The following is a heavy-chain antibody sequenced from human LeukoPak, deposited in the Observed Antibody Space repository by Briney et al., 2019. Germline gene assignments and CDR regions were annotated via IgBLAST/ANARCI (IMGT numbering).Heavy chain of an antibody. D-gene: IGHD3-22*01. Sequence: GGSLRLSCAASGFTFSSYWMSWVRQAPGKGLEWVANIKQDGSEKYYVDSVKGRFTISRDNAKDSLYLQMNSLRAEDTAVYYCARRDYYDSSGYYYWGQGTLVTVSS. CDR3: ARRDYYDSSGYYY. J-gene: IGHJ4*02. CDR2: IKQDGSEK. CDR1: GFTFSSYW. V-gene: IGHV3-7*01.